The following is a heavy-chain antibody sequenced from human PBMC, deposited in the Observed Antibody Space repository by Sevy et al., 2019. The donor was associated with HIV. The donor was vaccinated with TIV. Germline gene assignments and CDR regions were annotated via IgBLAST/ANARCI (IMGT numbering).Heavy chain of an antibody. Sequence: GGSLRLSCATSGFTFNIYAMSWVRQAPGKGLEWVSTIGGGDTYYADSVTGRLTISRDDSKRAVYLQMNSLRADDTAVYYCAKDGVSRNKLWDWFDPWGQGTLVTVSS. CDR2: IGGGDT. J-gene: IGHJ5*02. CDR1: GFTFNIYA. CDR3: AKDGVSRNKLWDWFDP. V-gene: IGHV3-23*01. D-gene: IGHD2-21*01.